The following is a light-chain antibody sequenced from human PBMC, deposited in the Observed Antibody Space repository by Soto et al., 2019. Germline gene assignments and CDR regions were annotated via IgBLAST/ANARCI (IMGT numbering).Light chain of an antibody. CDR1: QSVSSSY. CDR3: QQYGSSGT. V-gene: IGKV3-20*01. J-gene: IGKJ1*01. CDR2: GAS. Sequence: EIFLTQSPGTLSLSPGERASLSCEASQSVSSSYLAWYQQKPGQAPRLLIYGASNRATGIPDRFSGSGSGTDFTLTISRLEPEDFAVYYCQQYGSSGTFGQGTKVDI.